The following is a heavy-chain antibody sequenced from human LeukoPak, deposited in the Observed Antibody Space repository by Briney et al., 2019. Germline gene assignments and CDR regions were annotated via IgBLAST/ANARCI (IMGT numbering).Heavy chain of an antibody. Sequence: GGSLRLSCAAPGIAFSDYGMTWVRQAPGKGLEWVSSIHSSSGSIYYADSLKGRFTISRDNAKNSLYLQMNSLRAEDTAVYYCARDLAWDAFDIWGQGTMVTVSS. CDR3: ARDLAWDAFDI. J-gene: IGHJ3*02. CDR2: IHSSSGSI. CDR1: GIAFSDYG. V-gene: IGHV3-21*01.